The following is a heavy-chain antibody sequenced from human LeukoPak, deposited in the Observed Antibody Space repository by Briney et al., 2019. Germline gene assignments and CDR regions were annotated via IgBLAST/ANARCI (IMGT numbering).Heavy chain of an antibody. CDR2: INPNIGDT. D-gene: IGHD2-15*01. J-gene: IGHJ1*01. Sequence: ASVRVSCTASGYTFTAYYIHWVRQAPGQGLEWMGWINPNIGDTNYAQKFQGRVTMTRDTSISTAYMDLTRLTSDDTAVYYCAKGFDVTPTYFHHWGQGTLVTVSS. CDR1: GYTFTAYY. V-gene: IGHV1-2*02. CDR3: AKGFDVTPTYFHH.